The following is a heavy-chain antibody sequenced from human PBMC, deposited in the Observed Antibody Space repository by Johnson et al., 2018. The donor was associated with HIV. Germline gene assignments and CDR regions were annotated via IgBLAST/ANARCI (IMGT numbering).Heavy chain of an antibody. V-gene: IGHV3-23*04. D-gene: IGHD1-26*01. CDR1: GFTFSSYA. Sequence: VPLVESGGGLVQPGGSLRLSCAASGFTFSSYAMSWVRQATGKGLEWVSAISGSCGRTSYADSLKGRFTISRNNSKNSLYLQMNSLSAEDTAVYYCAKGRGSPPGAFDIWGQGTMVTVSS. CDR3: AKGRGSPPGAFDI. CDR2: ISGSCGRT. J-gene: IGHJ3*02.